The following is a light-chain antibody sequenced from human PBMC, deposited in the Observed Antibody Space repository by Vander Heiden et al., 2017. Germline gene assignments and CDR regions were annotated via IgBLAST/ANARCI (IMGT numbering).Light chain of an antibody. V-gene: IGKV1-12*01. CDR2: SAS. CDR3: QQANSFPRT. CDR1: HGISTW. Sequence: IQLTQSPSSVSASVGDRVTITCRATHGISTWLAWYQQIPGKAPKRLISSASSLQSGVPSRFSGSGSGTDFILTISTLQPEDFATYYCQQANSFPRTFGQGTKVEIK. J-gene: IGKJ1*01.